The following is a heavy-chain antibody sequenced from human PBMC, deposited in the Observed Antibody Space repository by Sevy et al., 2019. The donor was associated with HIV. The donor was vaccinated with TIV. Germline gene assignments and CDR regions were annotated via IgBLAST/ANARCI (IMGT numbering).Heavy chain of an antibody. D-gene: IGHD3-3*01. J-gene: IGHJ6*02. V-gene: IGHV4-38-2*02. CDR2: IYHSGST. Sequence: ETRSLTCTVSGYSISSGYYWGWIRQPPGKGLEWIGSIYHSGSTYYNPSLKSRVTISVDTSKNQFSLKLSSVTAADTAMYYCARTSRFLEWLLPGGPDYGMDVWGQGTTVTVSS. CDR1: GYSISSGYY. CDR3: ARTSRFLEWLLPGGPDYGMDV.